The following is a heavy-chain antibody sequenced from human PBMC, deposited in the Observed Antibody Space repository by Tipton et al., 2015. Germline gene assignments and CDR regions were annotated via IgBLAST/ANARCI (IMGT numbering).Heavy chain of an antibody. CDR3: ARGDSSGPDY. V-gene: IGHV1-18*01. D-gene: IGHD6-19*01. CDR2: ISAFNGNT. Sequence: QLVQSGAEVKTPGSSVKVSCKASGDTFTNYDINWVRQAPGQGLEWMGWISAFNGNTIYTQNLQGRVTMTSDTSTNTAYMELRSLRFDDTAVYYCARGDSSGPDYWGQGTLVTVSS. J-gene: IGHJ4*02. CDR1: GDTFTNYD.